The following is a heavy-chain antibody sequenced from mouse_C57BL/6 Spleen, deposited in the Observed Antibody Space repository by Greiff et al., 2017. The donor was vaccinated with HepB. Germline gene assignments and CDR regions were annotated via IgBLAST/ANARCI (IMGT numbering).Heavy chain of an antibody. Sequence: QVQLQQSGAELVKPGASVKISCKASGYAFSSYWMNWVKQRPGKGLEWIGQIYPGDGDTNYNGKFKGKATLTADKSSSTAYMQLSSLTSEDSAVYFCARWGIYDYYAMDYWGQGTSVTVSS. CDR2: IYPGDGDT. D-gene: IGHD2-3*01. CDR1: GYAFSSYW. J-gene: IGHJ4*01. CDR3: ARWGIYDYYAMDY. V-gene: IGHV1-80*01.